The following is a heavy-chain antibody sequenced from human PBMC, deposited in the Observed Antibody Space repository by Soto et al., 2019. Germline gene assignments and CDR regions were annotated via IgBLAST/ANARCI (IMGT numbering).Heavy chain of an antibody. J-gene: IGHJ4*02. V-gene: IGHV4-30-2*01. Sequence: SETLSLTCAVSGGSISSGGYSWSWIRQPPGKGLEWIGYIYHSGSTYYNPSLKSRVTISVDRSKNQFSLKLSSVTAADTAVYYCAAGGGLPRYYWGQGTLVTVAS. CDR3: AAGGGLPRYY. D-gene: IGHD5-12*01. CDR2: IYHSGST. CDR1: GGSISSGGYS.